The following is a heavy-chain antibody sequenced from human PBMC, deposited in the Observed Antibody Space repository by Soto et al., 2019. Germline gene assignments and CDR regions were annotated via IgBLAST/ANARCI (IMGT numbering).Heavy chain of an antibody. D-gene: IGHD6-19*01. CDR1: GFTFTSSA. J-gene: IGHJ4*02. CDR2: IVVGSGNT. CDR3: AALRSSGIAVAG. V-gene: IGHV1-58*01. Sequence: SVKVSCKASGFTFTSSAVQWVRQARGQRLEWIGWIVVGSGNTNYAQKFQERVTITRDMSTSTAYMELSSLRSEDTAVYYCAALRSSGIAVAGWGQGTLVTVSS.